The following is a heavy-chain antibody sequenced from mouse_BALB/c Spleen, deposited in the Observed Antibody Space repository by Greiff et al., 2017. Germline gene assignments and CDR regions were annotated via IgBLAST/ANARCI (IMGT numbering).Heavy chain of an antibody. CDR2: ISSGGSYT. CDR3: ARHKGSGYEDYAMDY. J-gene: IGHJ4*01. V-gene: IGHV5-6*01. CDR1: GFTFSSYG. D-gene: IGHD3-1*01. Sequence: EVKLVESGGDLVKPGGSLKLSCAASGFTFSSYGMSWVRQTPDKRLEWVATISSGGSYTYYPDSVKGRFTISRDNAKNTLYLQMSSLKSEDTAMYYCARHKGSGYEDYAMDYWGQGTSVTVSS.